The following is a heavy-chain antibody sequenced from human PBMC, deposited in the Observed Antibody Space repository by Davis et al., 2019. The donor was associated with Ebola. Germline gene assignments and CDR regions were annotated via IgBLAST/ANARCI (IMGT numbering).Heavy chain of an antibody. J-gene: IGHJ4*02. CDR1: GFTFSSYG. Sequence: GESLKISCAASGFTFSSYGMHWVRQAPGKGLEWVAFIRYDGSNKYYADSVKGRFTISRDNSKNTLYLQMNSLRAEDTAVYYCAILWHGSYGIDYWGQGTLVTVSS. D-gene: IGHD1-26*01. CDR3: AILWHGSYGIDY. V-gene: IGHV3-30*02. CDR2: IRYDGSNK.